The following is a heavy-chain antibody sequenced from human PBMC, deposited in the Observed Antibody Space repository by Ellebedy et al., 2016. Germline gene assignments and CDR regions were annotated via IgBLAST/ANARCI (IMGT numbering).Heavy chain of an antibody. D-gene: IGHD3-9*01. CDR1: GGSISSGGYY. J-gene: IGHJ4*02. CDR3: AAYDILTGYYNGLGY. CDR2: IYYSGST. V-gene: IGHV4-31*03. Sequence: SETLSLXXTVSGGSISSGGYYWSWIRQHPGKGLEWIGYIYYSGSTYYNPSLKSRVTISVDTSKNQFSLKLSSVTAADTAVYYCAAYDILTGYYNGLGYWGQGTLVTVSS.